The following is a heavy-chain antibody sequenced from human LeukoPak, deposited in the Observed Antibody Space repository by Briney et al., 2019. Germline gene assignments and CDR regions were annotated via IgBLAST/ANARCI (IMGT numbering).Heavy chain of an antibody. CDR2: ISSSGSTI. V-gene: IGHV3-48*03. J-gene: IGHJ6*03. CDR3: ARVEEDCDYYYYMDV. D-gene: IGHD3/OR15-3a*01. CDR1: GFTFSSYE. Sequence: PGGSLRLSCAASGFTFSSYEMNWVRQAPGKGLEWVSYISSSGSTIYYADSVKGRFTISRDNAKNSLYLQMNSLRAEDTAVYYCARVEEDCDYYYYMDVWGKGTTVTVSS.